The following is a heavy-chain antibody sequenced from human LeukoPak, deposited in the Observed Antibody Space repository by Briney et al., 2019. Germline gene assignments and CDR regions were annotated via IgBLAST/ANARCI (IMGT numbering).Heavy chain of an antibody. J-gene: IGHJ4*02. CDR2: MNPNSGNT. V-gene: IGHV1-8*01. Sequence: ASVKVSCKASGYTFTSYDINWVRQATGQGLEWMGWMNPNSGNTGYAQKFQGRVTMTRNTSISTAYMELSSLRSEDTVVYYCARGGYYGSGSCYPGGHWGQGTLVTVSS. D-gene: IGHD3-10*01. CDR1: GYTFTSYD. CDR3: ARGGYYGSGSCYPGGH.